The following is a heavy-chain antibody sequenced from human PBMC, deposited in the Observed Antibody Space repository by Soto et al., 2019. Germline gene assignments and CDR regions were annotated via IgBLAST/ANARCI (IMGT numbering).Heavy chain of an antibody. D-gene: IGHD6-6*01. CDR1: GGSISSGDYY. CDR3: ARERPDGARLAP. CDR2: IYHSGST. J-gene: IGHJ5*02. Sequence: PSETLSLASTVSGGSISSGDYYWSGIRQPPGKGLEWIGYIYHSGSTYYNPSLKSRVTISVDTSKNQFSLKLSSVTAADTAVYYCARERPDGARLAPWGQGTLVTVSS. V-gene: IGHV4-30-4*01.